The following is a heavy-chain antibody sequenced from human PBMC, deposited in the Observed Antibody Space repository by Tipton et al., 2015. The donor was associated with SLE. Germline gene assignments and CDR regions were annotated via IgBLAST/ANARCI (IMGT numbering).Heavy chain of an antibody. CDR1: GGSISSSSYY. D-gene: IGHD3-3*01. J-gene: IGHJ3*02. CDR3: ARDGAYYDFWSGYRGGEHGAFDI. Sequence: PGLVKPSETLSLTCTVSGGSISSSSYYWGWIRQPPGKGLEWIGYIYYSWSTNYNPSLKSRVTISVDTSKNQFSLKLSSVTAADTAVYYCARDGAYYDFWSGYRGGEHGAFDIWGQGPMVTVSS. CDR2: IYYSWST. V-gene: IGHV4-61*05.